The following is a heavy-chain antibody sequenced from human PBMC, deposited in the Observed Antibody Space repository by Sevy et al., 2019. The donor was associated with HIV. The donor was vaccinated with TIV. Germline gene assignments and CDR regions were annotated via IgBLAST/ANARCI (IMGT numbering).Heavy chain of an antibody. V-gene: IGHV3-48*02. CDR1: GFTFNTYS. CDR2: IGTAAGVT. CDR3: ARCPGHYSIDY. J-gene: IGHJ4*02. D-gene: IGHD2-21*01. Sequence: GGSLRLSCAASGFTFNTYSLIWVRQTPGKGLEWLSFIGTAAGVTYYADSVKGRFTISRDNAKNSLYLQMNSLGDVDTAVYYCARCPGHYSIDYWGQGTLVTVSS.